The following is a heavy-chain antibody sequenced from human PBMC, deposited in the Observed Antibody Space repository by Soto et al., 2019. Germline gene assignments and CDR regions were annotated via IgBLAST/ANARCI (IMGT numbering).Heavy chain of an antibody. CDR3: ARARDITGTTVDY. V-gene: IGHV4-59*01. CDR1: GGSISSYY. CDR2: IYYSGST. D-gene: IGHD1-20*01. Sequence: SETLSLTCTVSGGSISSYYWSWIRQPPGKGLEWIGYIYYSGSTNYNPSLKSRVTISVDTSKNQFSLKLSSVTAADTAVYYCARARDITGTTVDYWGQGTLVTVSS. J-gene: IGHJ4*02.